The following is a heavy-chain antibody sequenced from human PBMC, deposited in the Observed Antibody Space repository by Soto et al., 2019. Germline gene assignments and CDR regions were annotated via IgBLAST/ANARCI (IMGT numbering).Heavy chain of an antibody. CDR3: AKGGRQWLVTSDFNY. J-gene: IGHJ4*02. CDR2: VSHDGRNT. CDR1: GFTFSDYA. D-gene: IGHD6-19*01. Sequence: VQLVESGGGVVQPGRSLRLSCAASGFTFSDYAMHWVRQAPGKGLEWVAVVSHDGRNTHYADSAKGRFTISRDSSKNTVSLEMTSLRAADTAVSYCAKGGRQWLVTSDFNYWGQGALVTVSS. V-gene: IGHV3-30*18.